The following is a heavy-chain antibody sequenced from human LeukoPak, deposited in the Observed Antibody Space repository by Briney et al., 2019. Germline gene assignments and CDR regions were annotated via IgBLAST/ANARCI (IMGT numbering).Heavy chain of an antibody. Sequence: GGSLRLSCAASGFTVSSFWMHWVRQAPGKGLVWVSRINSDGSSTSYADSVKGRFTISRDNARNTLYLQMNSLRAEDTAVYYCARGGYYYDSSGYYQLDYWGQGTLVTVSS. CDR3: ARGGYYYDSSGYYQLDY. J-gene: IGHJ4*02. D-gene: IGHD3-22*01. CDR1: GFTVSSFW. V-gene: IGHV3-74*01. CDR2: INSDGSST.